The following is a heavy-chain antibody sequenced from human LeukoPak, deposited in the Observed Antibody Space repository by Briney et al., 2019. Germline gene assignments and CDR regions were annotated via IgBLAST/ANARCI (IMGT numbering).Heavy chain of an antibody. CDR3: ARASYGWNWFDP. D-gene: IGHD5-18*01. CDR1: GGSISSGGYY. Sequence: SETLSLTCTVSGGSISSGGYYRSWIRQPAGKGLEWIGRIYTSGSTNYNPSLKSRVTISVDTSKNQFSLKLSSVTAADTAVYYCARASYGWNWFDPWGQGTLVTVSS. J-gene: IGHJ5*02. CDR2: IYTSGST. V-gene: IGHV4-61*02.